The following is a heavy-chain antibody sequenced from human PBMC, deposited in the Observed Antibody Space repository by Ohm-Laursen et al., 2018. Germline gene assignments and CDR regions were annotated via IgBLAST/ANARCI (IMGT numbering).Heavy chain of an antibody. J-gene: IGHJ4*02. V-gene: IGHV3-23*01. Sequence: SLRLSCTASGFTFSSYAMSWVRQAPGKGLEWVSCISGNVGNTYYADSVKGRFTISRDNSKNTLYLQMNSLRAEDTAVYYCAKDPGYSSSWSNFDYWGQGTLVTVSS. CDR1: GFTFSSYA. D-gene: IGHD6-13*01. CDR3: AKDPGYSSSWSNFDY. CDR2: ISGNVGNT.